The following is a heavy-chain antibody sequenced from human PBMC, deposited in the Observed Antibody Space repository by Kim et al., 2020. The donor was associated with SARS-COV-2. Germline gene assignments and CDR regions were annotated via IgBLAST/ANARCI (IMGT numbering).Heavy chain of an antibody. CDR2: INPSGGST. V-gene: IGHV1-46*01. CDR3: ARDPVIRGGGYYQPPRIMDVWGQGTPAPYYGMDV. D-gene: IGHD3-22*01. Sequence: ASVKVSCKASGYTFTSYYMHWVRQAPGQGLEWMGIINPSGGSTSYAQKFQGRVTMTRDTSTSTVYMELSSLRSEDTAVYYCARDPVIRGGGYYQPPRIMDVWGQGTPAPYYGMDVWGQGTTVTVSS. J-gene: IGHJ6*02. CDR1: GYTFTSYY.